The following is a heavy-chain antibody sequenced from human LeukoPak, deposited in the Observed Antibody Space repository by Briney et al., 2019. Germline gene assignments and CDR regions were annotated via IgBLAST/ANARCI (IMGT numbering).Heavy chain of an antibody. CDR3: ARAASGYDERRVNFDY. Sequence: NPSETLSLTCTVSGGSISSYYWSWIRQPPGKGLEWIGYIYYSGSTNYNPSLKSRVTISVDTSKNQFSLKLSSVTAADTAVYYCARAASGYDERRVNFDYWGQGTLVTVSS. CDR2: IYYSGST. CDR1: GGSISSYY. D-gene: IGHD5-12*01. J-gene: IGHJ4*02. V-gene: IGHV4-59*01.